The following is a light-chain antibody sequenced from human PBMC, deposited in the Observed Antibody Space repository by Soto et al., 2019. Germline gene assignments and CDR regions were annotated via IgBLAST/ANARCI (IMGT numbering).Light chain of an antibody. Sequence: DIQMTQSPSTLSGSVGDRVTITCRASQTISSWLAWYQQKPGKAPKLLISDASSLKSGVPSRFSGSGSGTEFTLTISSLQPDDFGTYYCQQYENYGTFGQGTEGK. CDR2: DAS. J-gene: IGKJ1*01. CDR1: QTISSW. CDR3: QQYENYGT. V-gene: IGKV1-5*01.